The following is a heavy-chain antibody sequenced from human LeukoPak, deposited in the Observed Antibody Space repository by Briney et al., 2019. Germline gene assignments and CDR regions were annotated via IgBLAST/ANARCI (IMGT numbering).Heavy chain of an antibody. CDR1: GFTFGSYW. V-gene: IGHV3-7*01. D-gene: IGHD3-22*01. J-gene: IGHJ4*02. Sequence: GGSLRLSCAASGFTFGSYWMSWVRHGPGTGLEWVANIKQDGSEKYYADSVKGRFTISRDNAKNSVYLQMNSLRAEDTAVYYCASGYYYDSSGPPDYFDYWGQGTLVTVSS. CDR2: IKQDGSEK. CDR3: ASGYYYDSSGPPDYFDY.